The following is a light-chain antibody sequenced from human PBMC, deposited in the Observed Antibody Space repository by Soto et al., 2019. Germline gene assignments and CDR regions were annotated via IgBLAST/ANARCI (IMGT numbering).Light chain of an antibody. V-gene: IGKV3-11*01. CDR1: QCVSSD. CDR2: DAS. J-gene: IGKJ5*01. CDR3: QQRINWLT. Sequence: EIVLTQSPATLSLSPGERATLSFRARQCVSSDLASDQQKPGQAPRLLIYDASNRATGIPARFSGSGSGTDFTLTIRSLGPDDFAVYYCQQRINWLTFGQGTRLEIK.